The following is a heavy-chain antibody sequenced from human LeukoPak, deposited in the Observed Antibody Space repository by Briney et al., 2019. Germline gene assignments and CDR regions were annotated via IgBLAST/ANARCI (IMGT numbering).Heavy chain of an antibody. CDR3: ASQIPSTAMVSYYYMDV. V-gene: IGHV4-59*12. CDR2: IYYSGST. CDR1: GGSISSYY. Sequence: PSETLSLTCTVSGGSISSYYWSWIRQPPGRGLEWIGSIYYSGSTYYNPSLKSRVTISVDTSKNQFSLKLSSVTAADTAVYYCASQIPSTAMVSYYYMDVWGKGTTVTVSS. D-gene: IGHD5-18*01. J-gene: IGHJ6*03.